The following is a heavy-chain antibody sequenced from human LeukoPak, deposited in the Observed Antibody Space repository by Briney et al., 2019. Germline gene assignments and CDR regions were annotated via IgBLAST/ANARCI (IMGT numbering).Heavy chain of an antibody. CDR1: GGSISSGGYY. CDR2: IYYSGST. J-gene: IGHJ4*02. CDR3: ARGDMTTVTTGFDY. D-gene: IGHD4-11*01. V-gene: IGHV4-31*03. Sequence: SETLSLTCTVSGGSISSGGYYWRWIRQHPGKGLEWIGYIYYSGSTYYNPSLKSRVTISVDTSKNQFSLKLSSVTAADTAVYCCARGDMTTVTTGFDYWGQGTLVTVSS.